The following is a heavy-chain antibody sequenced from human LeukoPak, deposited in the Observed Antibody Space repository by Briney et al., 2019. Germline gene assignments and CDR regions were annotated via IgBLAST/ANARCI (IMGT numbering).Heavy chain of an antibody. D-gene: IGHD6-19*01. V-gene: IGHV1-8*01. CDR2: MNPNSGNT. Sequence: GASVKVSCKASGYTFTSYDINWVRQATGQGLEWMGWMNPNSGNTGYAQKFQGRVTMTRNTSISKAYMELSSLRSEDTAVYYCATLRDSSGWYSYNWFDPWGQGTLVTVSS. J-gene: IGHJ5*02. CDR1: GYTFTSYD. CDR3: ATLRDSSGWYSYNWFDP.